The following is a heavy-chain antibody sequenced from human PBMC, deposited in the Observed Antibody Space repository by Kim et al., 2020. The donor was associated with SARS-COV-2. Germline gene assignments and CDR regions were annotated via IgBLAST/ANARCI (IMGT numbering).Heavy chain of an antibody. CDR1: GFTFSTYA. CDR3: AKFLSAFHNYFDS. V-gene: IGHV3-23*01. D-gene: IGHD3-16*01. CDR2: ISGSGGRT. Sequence: GGSLRLSCTASGFTFSTYAMTWVRQAPGKGLEWVSDISGSGGRTNYADSVKGRFSIYRDNSKNILSLQMNTLRVEDTAIYHCAKFLSAFHNYFDSWGQGTLVTVSA. J-gene: IGHJ4*02.